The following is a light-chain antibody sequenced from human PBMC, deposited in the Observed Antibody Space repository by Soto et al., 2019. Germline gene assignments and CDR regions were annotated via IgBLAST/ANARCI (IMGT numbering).Light chain of an antibody. CDR3: LQDNSYPLT. CDR1: QGIRND. CDR2: ATS. V-gene: IGKV1-6*01. J-gene: IGKJ4*01. Sequence: AIQMTHSPSSLSASVVDRVTITFRASQGIRNDLGWYQQKPGKAPNLLIYATSSLQGGVPSRFSGSGSGTDFTLTISSLQPEDFATYYCLQDNSYPLTFGGGTKVDIK.